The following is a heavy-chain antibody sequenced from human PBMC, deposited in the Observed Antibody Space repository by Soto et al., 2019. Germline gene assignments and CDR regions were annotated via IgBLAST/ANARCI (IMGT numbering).Heavy chain of an antibody. CDR2: TYYRPKWYN. V-gene: IGHV6-1*01. CDR1: GDSVSSNSAA. D-gene: IGHD7-27*01. CDR3: ARVRPNTLILTGDRGAFDI. J-gene: IGHJ3*02. Sequence: SQTLSLTCAISGDSVSSNSAAWNWIRQSPSRGLEWLGRTYYRPKWYNDYAVSVKSRITINPDTSKNQFSLQLNSVTPEHTAVYYCARVRPNTLILTGDRGAFDIWGQGTMVTVSS.